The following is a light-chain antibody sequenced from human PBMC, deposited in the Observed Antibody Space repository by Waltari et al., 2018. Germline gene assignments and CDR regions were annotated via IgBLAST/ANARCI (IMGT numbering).Light chain of an antibody. V-gene: IGKV1-9*01. CDR2: DIS. CDR1: QGLTSY. J-gene: IGKJ5*01. Sequence: DIQLTQSPSFLSASVGDRVTTTCRASQGLTSYFAWYKQKPGKAPKLLIYDISTVQSGVPSRFSGSGSGTEFTLTISSLQPEDSATYYCQQLNEYPITFAQGTRVETK. CDR3: QQLNEYPIT.